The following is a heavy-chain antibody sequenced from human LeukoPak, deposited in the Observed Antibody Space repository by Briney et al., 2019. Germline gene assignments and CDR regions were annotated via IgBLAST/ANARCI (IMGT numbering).Heavy chain of an antibody. J-gene: IGHJ6*02. CDR1: GYTFTSYG. CDR3: ARDPMVRGVIIMDV. Sequence: ASVKVSCTASGYTFTSYGISWVRQAPGQGLEWMGWISAYNGNTNYAQKLQGRVTMTTDTSTSTAYMELRSLRSDDTAVYYCARDPMVRGVIIMDVWGQGTTVTVSS. D-gene: IGHD3-10*01. V-gene: IGHV1-18*01. CDR2: ISAYNGNT.